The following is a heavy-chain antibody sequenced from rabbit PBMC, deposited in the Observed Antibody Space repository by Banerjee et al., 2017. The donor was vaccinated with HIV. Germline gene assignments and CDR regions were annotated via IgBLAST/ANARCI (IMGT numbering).Heavy chain of an antibody. V-gene: IGHV1S45*01. CDR3: ARGDAGSRYAFNL. Sequence: QQQLEESGGGLVKPGGTLTLTCKASGFDLSNYYWICWVRQAPGKGLEWIACMDAGSSGSTNYASWAKGRFTISKTSSTTVTLQMTSLTAADTATYFCARGDAGSRYAFNLWGQGTLVTVS. CDR1: GFDLSNYYW. D-gene: IGHD4-2*01. J-gene: IGHJ4*01. CDR2: MDAGSSGST.